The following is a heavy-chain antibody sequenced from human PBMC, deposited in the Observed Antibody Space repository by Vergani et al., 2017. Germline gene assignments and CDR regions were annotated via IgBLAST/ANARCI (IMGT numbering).Heavy chain of an antibody. V-gene: IGHV3-23*01. CDR1: GFTFNHYA. CDR3: AKANPRNSGYDYLYYYHAMDV. Sequence: EVQLLESGGDLVQPGGSLRLSCAASGFTFNHYAMNWVRQAPGKGLECVSGISGSGGSTYYAGSVTGRFTISRDSYKNTLYLQMNSLSAGDTAVYYCAKANPRNSGYDYLYYYHAMDVWGQGTTVTVSS. D-gene: IGHD5-12*01. CDR2: ISGSGGST. J-gene: IGHJ6*02.